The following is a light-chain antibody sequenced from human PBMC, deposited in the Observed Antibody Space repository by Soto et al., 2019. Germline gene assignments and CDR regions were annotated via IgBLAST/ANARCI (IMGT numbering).Light chain of an antibody. J-gene: IGLJ1*01. Sequence: QSALTQPASVSGSPGQSITISCGGTSSDVGNYNLVSWYQRHPGKAPKLMIFEVSKWPSGVSHRFSGSKSGNTASLTISGLQADDEADYFCCSYAGDNTYVFGTGTKVTVL. V-gene: IGLV2-23*02. CDR3: CSYAGDNTYV. CDR2: EVS. CDR1: SSDVGNYNL.